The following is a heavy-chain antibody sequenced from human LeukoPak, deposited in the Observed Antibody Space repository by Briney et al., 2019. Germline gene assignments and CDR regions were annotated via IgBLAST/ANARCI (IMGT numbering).Heavy chain of an antibody. CDR3: ASGVRIHYGMDV. D-gene: IGHD2-15*01. CDR1: GFTFNNYA. Sequence: GGSLRLSCAASGFTFNNYAMSWVRRAPGKGLEWVSPINSDGSSTNYADSVKGRFTISRDNDKNTLYLQMNRLRAEDTAVYYCASGVRIHYGMDVWGQGTTVTVSS. V-gene: IGHV3-74*01. CDR2: INSDGSST. J-gene: IGHJ6*02.